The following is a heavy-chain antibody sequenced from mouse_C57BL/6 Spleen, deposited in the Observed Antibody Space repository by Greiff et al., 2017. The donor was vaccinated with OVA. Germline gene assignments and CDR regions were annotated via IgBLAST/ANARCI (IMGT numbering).Heavy chain of an antibody. D-gene: IGHD2-3*01. J-gene: IGHJ3*01. Sequence: QVQLKESGAELVKPGASVKISCKASGYAFSSYWMNWVKQRPGKGLEWIGQIYPGDGDTNYNGKFKGKATLTADKSSSTAYMQLSSLTSEDSAVYFCARQGDGYYVFAYWGQGTLVTVSA. V-gene: IGHV1-80*01. CDR1: GYAFSSYW. CDR2: IYPGDGDT. CDR3: ARQGDGYYVFAY.